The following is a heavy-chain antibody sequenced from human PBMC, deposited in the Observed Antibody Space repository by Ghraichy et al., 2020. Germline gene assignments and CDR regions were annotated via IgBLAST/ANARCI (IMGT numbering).Heavy chain of an antibody. V-gene: IGHV4-4*09. J-gene: IGHJ4*02. Sequence: SETLSLTCTVSGGSISSYYWTWIRQPPGKGLEWIGYIYSGGSRNYNPSLKSRVNMSIDTSKNQFSLKLSSVTAADTAVYYCARAAGYSSSPLDNWGQGTLVTVSS. CDR3: ARAAGYSSSPLDN. CDR2: IYSGGSR. CDR1: GGSISSYY. D-gene: IGHD3-22*01.